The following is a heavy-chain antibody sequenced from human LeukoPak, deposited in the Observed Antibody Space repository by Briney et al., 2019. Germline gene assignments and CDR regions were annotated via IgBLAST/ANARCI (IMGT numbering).Heavy chain of an antibody. CDR3: AKRGAEVGAAVAPGDY. D-gene: IGHD2-15*01. CDR1: GFTLSSYA. Sequence: GGSLRLSCAASGFTLSSYAMNWVRQAPGKGLEWVSAISGSGSAYYADSVKGRFTISRDNSKNTLYLQMNSLRAEDTAVYYCAKRGAEVGAAVAPGDYWGQGTLLTVSS. V-gene: IGHV3-23*01. J-gene: IGHJ4*02. CDR2: ISGSGSA.